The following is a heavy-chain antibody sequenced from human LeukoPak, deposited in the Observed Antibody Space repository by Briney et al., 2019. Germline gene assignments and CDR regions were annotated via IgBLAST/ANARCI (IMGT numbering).Heavy chain of an antibody. CDR3: AKGPHFFDC. Sequence: PGVSLRLSCAASGFTLSSYAMSWVRQAPGKGLEWVSAISGSGGSTYYADSVKGRFTISRDNSKNTLYLQMNSLRAKDTAVYYCAKGPHFFDCGGQGTLVNVSS. CDR1: GFTLSSYA. D-gene: IGHD2/OR15-2a*01. J-gene: IGHJ4*02. V-gene: IGHV3-23*01. CDR2: ISGSGGST.